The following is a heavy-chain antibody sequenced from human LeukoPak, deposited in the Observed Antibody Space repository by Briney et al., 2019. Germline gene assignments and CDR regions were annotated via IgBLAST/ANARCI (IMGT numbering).Heavy chain of an antibody. CDR3: ARLRSGYSNTFYYFDY. D-gene: IGHD6-13*01. CDR1: GYSISSGYY. J-gene: IGHJ4*02. Sequence: PSETLSLTCAVSGYSISSGYYWGWIRQPPGKGLEWIGNIYHSGSTSYNSSLKSRVTISVDTSKNQFSLKLSSVTAADTAVYYCARLRSGYSNTFYYFDYWGQGTLVTVSS. V-gene: IGHV4-38-2*01. CDR2: IYHSGST.